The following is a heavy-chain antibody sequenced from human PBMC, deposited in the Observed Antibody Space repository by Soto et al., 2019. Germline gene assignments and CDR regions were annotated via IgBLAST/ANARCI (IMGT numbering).Heavy chain of an antibody. CDR1: GFTFGSYW. J-gene: IGHJ4*02. CDR2: IKPDGSAT. Sequence: EVQLLESGGGCVQPGGSLRLSCAVSGFTFGSYWMNWVRLIPGKGLEWVAYIKPDGSATYYVDSVKGRFTISRDNAKNSLYLQMNSLRVEDTSVYYCARAGYCGPGCYYYFDYWGQGTLVTVSS. V-gene: IGHV3-7*01. D-gene: IGHD2-21*02. CDR3: ARAGYCGPGCYYYFDY.